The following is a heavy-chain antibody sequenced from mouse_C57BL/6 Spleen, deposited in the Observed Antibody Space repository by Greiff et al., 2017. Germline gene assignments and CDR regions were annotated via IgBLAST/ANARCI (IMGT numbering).Heavy chain of an antibody. D-gene: IGHD1-1*01. CDR2: IYPSDSET. CDR3: ARTSLYGSSFFDY. V-gene: IGHV1-61*01. CDR1: GYTFTSYW. J-gene: IGHJ2*01. Sequence: QVQLQQPGAELVRPGSSVKLSCKASGYTFTSYWMDWVKQRPGQGLEWIGNIYPSDSETNYNQKFKDKATLTVDKSSSTAYMQLSSLPSEDSAAYYCARTSLYGSSFFDYWGQGTTLTVSS.